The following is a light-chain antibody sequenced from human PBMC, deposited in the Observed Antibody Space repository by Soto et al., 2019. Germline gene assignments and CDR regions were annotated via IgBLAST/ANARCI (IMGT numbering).Light chain of an antibody. Sequence: EIVLTQSPATLSLSPAERATLSCRASQSIGSDLAWYQQRPGQPPRLLIYDASNRATGIPARFSGSGSGTDVTLTISSLEPEDFAVYFCQQRSAWPLTFGGGTKVEV. CDR2: DAS. CDR3: QQRSAWPLT. J-gene: IGKJ4*01. V-gene: IGKV3-11*01. CDR1: QSIGSD.